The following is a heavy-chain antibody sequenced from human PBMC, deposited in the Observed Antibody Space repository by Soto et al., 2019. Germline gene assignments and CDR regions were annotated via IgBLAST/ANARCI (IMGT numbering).Heavy chain of an antibody. CDR2: INAHSGGT. Sequence: ASVKVSCKASGFSFTGYYIHWLRLAPGQGLEWMGWINAHSGGTEYAQKFQGRVTLTRDTSISTAYMTLSSLRSDDTAIYYCAKDLTRQLAYWLDPWGQGTQVTVSS. CDR1: GFSFTGYY. J-gene: IGHJ5*02. CDR3: AKDLTRQLAYWLDP. V-gene: IGHV1-2*02. D-gene: IGHD6-6*01.